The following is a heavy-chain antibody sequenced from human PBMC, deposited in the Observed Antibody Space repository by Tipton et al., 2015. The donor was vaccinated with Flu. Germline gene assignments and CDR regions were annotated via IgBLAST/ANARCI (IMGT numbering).Heavy chain of an antibody. CDR2: ISSRGSSI. CDR3: ARFDCSSTNCFGVSSWFDP. D-gene: IGHD2-2*01. CDR1: GFIFSSYE. J-gene: IGHJ5*02. V-gene: IGHV3-48*03. Sequence: QLVQSGGGLVQPGGSLRLSFAASGFIFSSYEMNWVRQAPGKGLEWISYISSRGSSIYYADSVKGRVTISRDNAKNSLYLQMNSLRAEDTAVYYCARFDCSSTNCFGVSSWFDPWGQGTLVTVSS.